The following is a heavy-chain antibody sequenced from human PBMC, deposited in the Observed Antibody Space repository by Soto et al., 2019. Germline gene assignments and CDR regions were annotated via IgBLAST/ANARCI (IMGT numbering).Heavy chain of an antibody. D-gene: IGHD3-10*01. V-gene: IGHV3-33*01. Sequence: QVQLVESGGGVVQPGRSLRLSCAASGFTFSSYGMHWVRQAPGKGLEWVAVIWYDGSNKYYADSVKGRFTISRDNSKNTLYLQMNSLRAEDTAVYYCARGGGSGSADYWGQGALFTVSS. CDR3: ARGGGSGSADY. CDR1: GFTFSSYG. J-gene: IGHJ4*02. CDR2: IWYDGSNK.